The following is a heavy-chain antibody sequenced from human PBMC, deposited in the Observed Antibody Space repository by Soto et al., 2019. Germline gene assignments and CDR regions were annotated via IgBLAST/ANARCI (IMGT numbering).Heavy chain of an antibody. Sequence: QLVESGGGFVKPGTSLRLTCAASGFTFSNAWMTWVRQAPGKGLERVGIIRSQGDGGTADYDAPVRGRFTISRDDSQNMVFLHMDSLQPEDTAVYYCITAPLRWGQGTLVTVSS. V-gene: IGHV3-15*01. J-gene: IGHJ1*01. CDR1: GFTFSNAW. CDR2: IRSQGDGGTA. CDR3: ITAPLR.